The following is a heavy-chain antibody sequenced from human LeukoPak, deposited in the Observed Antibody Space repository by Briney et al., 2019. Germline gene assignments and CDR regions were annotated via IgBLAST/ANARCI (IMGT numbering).Heavy chain of an antibody. CDR3: ARENRDGDGYNLGFDY. CDR1: GYTFTGYY. J-gene: IGHJ4*02. V-gene: IGHV1-2*02. Sequence: ASVKVSCKASGYTFTGYYMHWVRQAPGQGLEWMGWINPNSGGTNYAQKFQGRVTMTRDTSISTAYMELSRLRSDDTAVYYCARENRDGDGYNLGFDYWGQGTLVTVS. D-gene: IGHD5-24*01. CDR2: INPNSGGT.